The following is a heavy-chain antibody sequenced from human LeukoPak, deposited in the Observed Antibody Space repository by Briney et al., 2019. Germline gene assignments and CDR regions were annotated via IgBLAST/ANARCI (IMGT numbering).Heavy chain of an antibody. CDR3: ARRGGLRITMVRGGYMDV. V-gene: IGHV4-61*02. CDR1: GGSISSGSYY. J-gene: IGHJ6*03. Sequence: PSQTLSLTCTVSGGSISSGSYYWSWIRQPAGKGLEGIGRIYTSGSTNYNPSLKSRVTISVDTSKNQFSLKLSSVTAADTAVYYCARRGGLRITMVRGGYMDVWGKGTTVTVSS. D-gene: IGHD3-10*01. CDR2: IYTSGST.